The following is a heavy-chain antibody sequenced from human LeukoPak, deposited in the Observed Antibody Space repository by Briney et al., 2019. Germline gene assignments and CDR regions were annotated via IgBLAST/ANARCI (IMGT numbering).Heavy chain of an antibody. CDR1: GGSISSYY. Sequence: KPSETLSLTCTVSGGSISSYYWSWIRQPAGKGLEWIGRIYTSGSTNYNPSLKSRVTMSVDTSKNQFSLKLSSVTAADTAVYYCASHYYDSSGYYDSWFDPWGQGTLVTVSS. J-gene: IGHJ5*02. D-gene: IGHD3-22*01. CDR2: IYTSGST. V-gene: IGHV4-4*07. CDR3: ASHYYDSSGYYDSWFDP.